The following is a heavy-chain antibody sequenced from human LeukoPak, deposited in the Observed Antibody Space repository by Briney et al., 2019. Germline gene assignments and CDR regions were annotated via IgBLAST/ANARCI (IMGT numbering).Heavy chain of an antibody. D-gene: IGHD5-12*01. CDR1: GFTFSSYG. Sequence: QPGRSLGLSCAASGFTFSSYGMHWVRQAPGKGLEWVAVISYDGSNKYYADSVKGRFTISRDNSKNTLYLQMNSLRAEDTAVYYCAKDSNSGYVPIFDYWGQGTLVTVSS. J-gene: IGHJ4*02. CDR2: ISYDGSNK. CDR3: AKDSNSGYVPIFDY. V-gene: IGHV3-30*18.